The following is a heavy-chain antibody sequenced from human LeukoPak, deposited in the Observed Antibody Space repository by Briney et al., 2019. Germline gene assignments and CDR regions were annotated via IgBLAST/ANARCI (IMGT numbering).Heavy chain of an antibody. CDR2: IYTSGST. CDR1: GGSISSYY. V-gene: IGHV4-4*07. CDR3: ARDLRARSVAPGWFDP. Sequence: SETLSLTCTVSGGSISSYYWSWIRQPAGKGLEWIGRIYTSGSTNYNPSLKSRVTMSVDTSKNQFSLKLSSVTAADTAVYYCARDLRARSVAPGWFDPWGQGTLVTVSS. D-gene: IGHD2-15*01. J-gene: IGHJ5*02.